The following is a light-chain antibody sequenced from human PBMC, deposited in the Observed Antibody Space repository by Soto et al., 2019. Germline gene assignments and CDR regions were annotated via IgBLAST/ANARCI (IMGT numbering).Light chain of an antibody. V-gene: IGKV3-20*01. Sequence: EIVLTQSPGTLSLSPGERATLSCRASQSVSSSYLAWYLQKPGQAPRLLIYGASSRATGIPDRFSGSGSGTDFTLTISRLEPEDFAVYYCQQYGSSPQWTFGQGTKVEIK. CDR1: QSVSSSY. CDR3: QQYGSSPQWT. CDR2: GAS. J-gene: IGKJ1*01.